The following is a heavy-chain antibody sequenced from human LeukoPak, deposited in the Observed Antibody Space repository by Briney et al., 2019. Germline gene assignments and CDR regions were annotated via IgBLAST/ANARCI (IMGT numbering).Heavy chain of an antibody. J-gene: IGHJ5*02. CDR3: ARDRAVYGSGTPRGWFDP. Sequence: SETLSLTCTVSGGSISRGSDYWSWIPQPAGKGLEWIWRIYTSASTNYNSSLKTRVTLSVDTSKNQFSLKLSSLTAAGTAVYYCARDRAVYGSGTPRGWFDPWGQGTLVTISS. D-gene: IGHD3-10*01. CDR1: GGSISRGSDY. CDR2: IYTSAST. V-gene: IGHV4-61*02.